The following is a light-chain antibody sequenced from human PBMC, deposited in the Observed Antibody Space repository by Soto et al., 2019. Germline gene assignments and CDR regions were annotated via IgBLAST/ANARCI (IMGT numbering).Light chain of an antibody. J-gene: IGKJ5*01. CDR1: QGISRS. CDR2: AAS. CDR3: QQADTLPIT. V-gene: IGKV1D-12*01. Sequence: DIQMTPSPSSLSASVGDRVTISCRASQGISRSLAWYQQKPGKAPKLLIYAASSLQSGVPSRFSGSGFGTDFTLTISSLQPEDSAIYYCQQADTLPITFGQGTRLEI.